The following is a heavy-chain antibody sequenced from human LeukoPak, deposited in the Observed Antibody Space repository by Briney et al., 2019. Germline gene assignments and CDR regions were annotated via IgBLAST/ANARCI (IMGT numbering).Heavy chain of an antibody. Sequence: SETLSLTCTVSGGSISSYYWSWIRQPPGKGLEWIGYIYYSGSTNYNPSLKSRVTISVDTSKNQFSLKLSPVTAADTAVYYCARAPPDSSSWSHYYYYGMDVWGQGTTVTVSS. V-gene: IGHV4-59*01. CDR3: ARAPPDSSSWSHYYYYGMDV. CDR2: IYYSGST. D-gene: IGHD6-13*01. CDR1: GGSISSYY. J-gene: IGHJ6*02.